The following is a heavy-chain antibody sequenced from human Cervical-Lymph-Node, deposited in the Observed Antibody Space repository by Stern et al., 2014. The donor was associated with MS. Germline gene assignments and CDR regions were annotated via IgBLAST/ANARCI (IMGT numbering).Heavy chain of an antibody. Sequence: VQLVESGGGVVQPGRSLRLSCAASGFTFSSYGMHWVRQAPGKGLEWGAVISYDGSNKYYADSVKGRFTISRDNSKNTLYLQMNSLRAEDTAVYYCAKESSGWYYFDYWGQGTLVTVSS. CDR3: AKESSGWYYFDY. J-gene: IGHJ4*02. CDR1: GFTFSSYG. D-gene: IGHD6-19*01. V-gene: IGHV3-30*18. CDR2: ISYDGSNK.